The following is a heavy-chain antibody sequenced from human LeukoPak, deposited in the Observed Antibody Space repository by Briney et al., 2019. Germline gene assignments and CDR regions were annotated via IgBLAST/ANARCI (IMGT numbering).Heavy chain of an antibody. CDR2: ISAYNGNI. CDR3: ASIAAVPY. Sequence: ASVKVSCKASGYTFTSYDINWVRQAPGQGLEWMGWISAYNGNINYAQKFQVRVTITADKSTSTAYMELSSLRSEDTAVYYCASIAAVPYWGQGTLVTVPS. V-gene: IGHV1-18*01. CDR1: GYTFTSYD. J-gene: IGHJ4*02. D-gene: IGHD6-13*01.